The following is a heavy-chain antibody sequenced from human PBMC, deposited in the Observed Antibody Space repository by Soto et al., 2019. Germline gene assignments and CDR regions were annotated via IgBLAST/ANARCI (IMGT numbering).Heavy chain of an antibody. CDR2: IIHSGNT. CDR3: ARDRNRGSRPDAFDI. J-gene: IGHJ3*02. CDR1: GGSISSTFYY. Sequence: SETLSLTCTVSGGSISSTFYYWGRIRQPPGKGLEWIGSIIHSGNTNYNPSLKSRVTMSVDTSKNQFSLKLSSVIAADTAVYYCARDRNRGSRPDAFDIWGQGTMVTVSS. V-gene: IGHV4-39*07. D-gene: IGHD1-26*01.